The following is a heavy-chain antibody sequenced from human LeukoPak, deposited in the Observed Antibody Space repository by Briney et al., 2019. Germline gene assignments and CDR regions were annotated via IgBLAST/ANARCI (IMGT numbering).Heavy chain of an antibody. J-gene: IGHJ6*04. Sequence: PETLSLTCTVSGGSVSSGSYYWSWIRQPPGKGLEWIGYIYYSGSTNYNPSLKSRVTISVDTSKNQFSLKLSSVTAADTAVYYCARDFRAGMDVWGKGTTVTVSS. CDR1: GGSVSSGSYY. CDR2: IYYSGST. V-gene: IGHV4-61*01. CDR3: ARDFRAGMDV.